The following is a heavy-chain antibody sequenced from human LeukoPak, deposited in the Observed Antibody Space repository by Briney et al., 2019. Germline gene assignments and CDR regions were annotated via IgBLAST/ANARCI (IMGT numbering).Heavy chain of an antibody. CDR2: IIPIFGTA. J-gene: IGHJ4*02. Sequence: ASVKVSCKASGGTFSSYAISWVRQAPGQGLEWMGGIIPIFGTANYAQKFQGRVTITADESTSTAYMELSSLRSEDTAVYYCARDQWGGALFDYWGQGTLVTVSS. CDR1: GGTFSSYA. CDR3: ARDQWGGALFDY. V-gene: IGHV1-69*13. D-gene: IGHD1-26*01.